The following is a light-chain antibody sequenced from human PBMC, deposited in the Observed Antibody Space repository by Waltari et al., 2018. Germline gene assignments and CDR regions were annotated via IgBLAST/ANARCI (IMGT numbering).Light chain of an antibody. V-gene: IGKV3-11*01. CDR3: QQRSNWPGFT. Sequence: EIVLTQSPATLSLSPGEIATLSCRASQSVSSYLAWYQQKPGQAPRLLIYEASNRATGVPARFSGSGSGTDFTLTISSLEPEDFAVYYCQQRSNWPGFTFGPGTKVDIK. J-gene: IGKJ3*01. CDR2: EAS. CDR1: QSVSSY.